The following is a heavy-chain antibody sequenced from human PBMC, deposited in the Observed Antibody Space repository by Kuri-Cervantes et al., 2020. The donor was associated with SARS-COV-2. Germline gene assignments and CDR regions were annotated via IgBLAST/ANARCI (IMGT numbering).Heavy chain of an antibody. CDR3: ARDPGYSSSSVYYYYGMDV. D-gene: IGHD6-6*01. CDR1: GYTFTGYY. Sequence: ASVKVSCKASGYTFTGYYMHWVRQAPGQGLEWMGWINPNSGGTNYAQKFQGWVTMTRDTSISTAYMELSRPRSDDTAVYYCARDPGYSSSSVYYYYGMDVWGQGTTVTVSS. CDR2: INPNSGGT. V-gene: IGHV1-2*04. J-gene: IGHJ6*02.